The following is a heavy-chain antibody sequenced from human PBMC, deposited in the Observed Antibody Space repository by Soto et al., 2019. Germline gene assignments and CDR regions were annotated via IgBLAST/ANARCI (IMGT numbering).Heavy chain of an antibody. V-gene: IGHV3-73*01. CDR1: GFTFSGSA. D-gene: IGHD3-3*01. Sequence: PGGSLRLSCAASGFTFSGSAMHWVRQASGKGLEWVGRIRSKANSYATAYAASVKGRFTISRDDSKNTAYLQMNSLKTEDTAVYYCTRHGPPPPDATHYDFWSGYYPVWGKGTTVTVSS. CDR3: TRHGPPPPDATHYDFWSGYYPV. J-gene: IGHJ6*04. CDR2: IRSKANSYAT.